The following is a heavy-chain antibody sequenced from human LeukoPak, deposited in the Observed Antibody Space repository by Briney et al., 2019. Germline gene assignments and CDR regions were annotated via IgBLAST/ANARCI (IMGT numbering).Heavy chain of an antibody. D-gene: IGHD3-10*01. CDR1: GFTFSSYW. CDR3: ARESERYGSGSYYSLFDY. Sequence: GGSRRLSCAASGFTFSSYWMHWVRQAPGKGLAWVSRINSDGSSTSYADSVKGRFTISRDNAKNTLYLQMNSLRAEDTAVYYCARESERYGSGSYYSLFDYWGQGTLVTVSS. J-gene: IGHJ4*02. CDR2: INSDGSST. V-gene: IGHV3-74*01.